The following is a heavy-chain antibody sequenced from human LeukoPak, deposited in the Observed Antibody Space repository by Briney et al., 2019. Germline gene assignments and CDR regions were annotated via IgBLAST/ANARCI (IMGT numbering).Heavy chain of an antibody. J-gene: IGHJ6*02. CDR2: ISAYNGNT. Sequence: GASVKVSCKASGYSFTRYGIRWVRQAPGQGREWMGWISAYNGNTNYAQKLQGRVTMTTATSTSTAYMALRSLRSDDTAVYHCARDLASYQLRPFYGMDVWGQGTTVTVSS. V-gene: IGHV1-18*01. D-gene: IGHD2-2*01. CDR3: ARDLASYQLRPFYGMDV. CDR1: GYSFTRYG.